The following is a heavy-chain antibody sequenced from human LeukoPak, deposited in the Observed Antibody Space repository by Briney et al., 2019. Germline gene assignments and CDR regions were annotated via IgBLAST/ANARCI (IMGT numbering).Heavy chain of an antibody. CDR2: INHSGST. V-gene: IGHV4-34*01. CDR3: ARAIRRSSGYDAFDI. Sequence: TSETLSLTCAVYGGSFSGYYWSWIRQPPGKGLEWIGEINHSGSTNYNPSLKSRVTISVDTSKNQFSLKLSSVTAADTAVYYCARAIRRSSGYDAFDIWGQGTMVTFSS. J-gene: IGHJ3*02. D-gene: IGHD3-22*01. CDR1: GGSFSGYY.